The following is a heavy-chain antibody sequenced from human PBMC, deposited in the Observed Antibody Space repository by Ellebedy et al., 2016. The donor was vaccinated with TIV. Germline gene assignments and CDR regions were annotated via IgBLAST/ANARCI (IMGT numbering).Heavy chain of an antibody. V-gene: IGHV4-34*01. CDR1: GGSFSDYY. J-gene: IGHJ4*02. Sequence: SETLSLTXAVYGGSFSDYYWTWIRQPPGKGLEWIGEINHGGTANYNPSLKSRVTVSVDTSKNQFSLRLTSVTAADTALYFCARGYYDIPSREKYFDFWGQGTRVTVSS. CDR2: INHGGTA. CDR3: ARGYYDIPSREKYFDF. D-gene: IGHD3-9*01.